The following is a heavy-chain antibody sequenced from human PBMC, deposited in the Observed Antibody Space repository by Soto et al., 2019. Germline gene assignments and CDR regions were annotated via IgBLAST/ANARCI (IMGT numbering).Heavy chain of an antibody. CDR3: AKEYYYDSSGLIDY. V-gene: IGHV3-30*18. Sequence: QVQLVESGGGVVQPGRSLRLSCAASGFTFSSYGMHWVRQAPGKGLEWVADISYDGSNKYYADSVKGRFTISRDNSKNTLYLQMNSLRAEDTAVYYCAKEYYYDSSGLIDYWGQGTLVTVSS. J-gene: IGHJ4*02. D-gene: IGHD3-22*01. CDR1: GFTFSSYG. CDR2: ISYDGSNK.